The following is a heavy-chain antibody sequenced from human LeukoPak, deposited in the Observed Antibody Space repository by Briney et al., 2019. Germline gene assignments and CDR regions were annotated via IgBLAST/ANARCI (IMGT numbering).Heavy chain of an antibody. J-gene: IGHJ1*01. V-gene: IGHV3-23*01. CDR1: GFTFSSYA. CDR3: ARDSDILTR. D-gene: IGHD3-9*01. Sequence: GGSLRLSCAASGFTFSSYAMSWVRQAPGKGLEWVSAISGSGGSTYYAGSVKGRFTISRDNSKNTLYLQMNSLGAEDTAVYYCARDSDILTRWGQGTLVTVSS. CDR2: ISGSGGST.